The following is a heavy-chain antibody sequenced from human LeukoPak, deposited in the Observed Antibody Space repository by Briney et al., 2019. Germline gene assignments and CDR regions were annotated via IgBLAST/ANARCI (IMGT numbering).Heavy chain of an antibody. CDR3: AREGVAEAPDAFNI. V-gene: IGHV3-30-3*01. Sequence: GGSLRLSCAASGFTFSSYAMHWVRQAPGKGLEWVAVISYDGSNKYYADSVKGRFTISRDNSKNTLYLQMNSLRAEDTAVYYCAREGVAEAPDAFNIWGQGTMVTVSS. CDR1: GFTFSSYA. D-gene: IGHD6-19*01. J-gene: IGHJ3*02. CDR2: ISYDGSNK.